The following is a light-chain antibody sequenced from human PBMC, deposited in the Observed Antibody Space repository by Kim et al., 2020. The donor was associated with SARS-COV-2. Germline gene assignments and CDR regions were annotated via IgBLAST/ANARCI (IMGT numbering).Light chain of an antibody. V-gene: IGKV1-39*01. J-gene: IGKJ4*01. Sequence: DVQMIQSLSSLSASVGDRVTITCRTSRTIYSYLNWYQQKPGKAPKLLIYTASSLQSGVPSRFSGSGSGTDFTLTISSLQPGDVATYYCQQNSETPLTFGGGTKVDIK. CDR1: RTIYSY. CDR2: TAS. CDR3: QQNSETPLT.